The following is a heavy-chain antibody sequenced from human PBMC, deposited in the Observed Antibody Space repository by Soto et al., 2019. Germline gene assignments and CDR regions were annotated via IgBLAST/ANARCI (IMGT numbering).Heavy chain of an antibody. CDR3: AKGAFCGGDCYSLPDY. D-gene: IGHD2-21*02. CDR1: GFTFSSYT. CDR2: VSGSGGTT. J-gene: IGHJ4*02. Sequence: EVQLLESGGGLVQPGGSLRLSCSASGFTFSSYTMNWVRQAPGKGLEWVSAVSGSGGTTNYADSVKGRFTISRDNSKNTLYLQVNSLRAEDTAVYYCAKGAFCGGDCYSLPDYWGQGTLVTVSS. V-gene: IGHV3-23*01.